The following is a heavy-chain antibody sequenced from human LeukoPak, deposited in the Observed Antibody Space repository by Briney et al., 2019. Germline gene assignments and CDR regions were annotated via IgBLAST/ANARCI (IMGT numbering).Heavy chain of an antibody. CDR1: GGSISSSSYY. J-gene: IGHJ4*02. V-gene: IGHV4-39*07. D-gene: IGHD3-22*01. CDR2: IYYSGSA. Sequence: SETLSLTCTVSGGSISSSSYYWGWIRQPPGKGLEWIGSIYYSGSAYYNPSLKSRVTISVDTSKDQFSLKLSSVTAADTAAYYCARSYYYDSSGYYSFDYWGQGTLVTVSS. CDR3: ARSYYYDSSGYYSFDY.